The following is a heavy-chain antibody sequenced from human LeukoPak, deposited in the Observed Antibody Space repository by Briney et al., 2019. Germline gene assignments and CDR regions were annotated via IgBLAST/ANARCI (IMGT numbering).Heavy chain of an antibody. D-gene: IGHD2-2*01. Sequence: GGSLRLSCAASGFTFSSYAMSWVRQAPGKGLEWVSAISGSGGSTYYADSVKGRFTISRDNSKNTLYLQMNSLRAEDTAVYYCAKDSSRRSTSFWDYYYGMDVWGQGTTVTVSS. CDR2: ISGSGGST. J-gene: IGHJ6*02. V-gene: IGHV3-23*01. CDR1: GFTFSSYA. CDR3: AKDSSRRSTSFWDYYYGMDV.